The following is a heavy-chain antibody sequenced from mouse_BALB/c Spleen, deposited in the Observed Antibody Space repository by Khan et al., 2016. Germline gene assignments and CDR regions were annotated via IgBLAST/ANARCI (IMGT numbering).Heavy chain of an antibody. CDR2: ISSGGSYT. D-gene: IGHD1-1*01. Sequence: EVELVESGGGLVKPGGSLKLSCAASGFTFSSYAMSWVRQSPEKRLEWVAEISSGGSYTYYPDTVTGRFTISRDNAKNTLYLEMSSLRSEDTATYSCARDRGYGSPFAYWGQGTLVTVSA. J-gene: IGHJ3*01. CDR1: GFTFSSYA. CDR3: ARDRGYGSPFAY. V-gene: IGHV5-9-4*01.